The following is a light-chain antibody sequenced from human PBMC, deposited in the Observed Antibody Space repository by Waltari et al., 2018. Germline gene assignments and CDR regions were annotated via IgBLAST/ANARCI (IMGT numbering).Light chain of an antibody. CDR2: DAS. J-gene: IGKJ1*01. V-gene: IGKV3-11*01. Sequence: EIVLTQSPATLSVSPGERATLSCRASQSISGDLAWYQHKRGLPPRLLIYDASNMATGIPARFSGSGSGTDFTLTISNLEPEDFAIYFCQQRSKWPRTFGQGTKVEIK. CDR1: QSISGD. CDR3: QQRSKWPRT.